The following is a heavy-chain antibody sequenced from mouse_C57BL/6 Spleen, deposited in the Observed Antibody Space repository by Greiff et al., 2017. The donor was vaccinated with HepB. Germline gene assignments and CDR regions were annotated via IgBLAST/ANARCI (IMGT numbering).Heavy chain of an antibody. V-gene: IGHV5-4*01. Sequence: EVKLVESGGGLVKPGGSLKLSCAASGFTFSSYAMSWVRQTPEKRLEWVATISDGGSYTYYPDNVKGRFTISRDNAKNNLYMQMSHLKSKDTAMYYCARDPRYGSRDWYFDVWGTGTTVTVSS. CDR2: ISDGGSYT. D-gene: IGHD1-1*01. CDR1: GFTFSSYA. CDR3: ARDPRYGSRDWYFDV. J-gene: IGHJ1*03.